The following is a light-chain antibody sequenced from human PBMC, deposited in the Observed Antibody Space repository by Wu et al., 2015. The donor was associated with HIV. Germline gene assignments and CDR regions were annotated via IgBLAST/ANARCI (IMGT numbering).Light chain of an antibody. V-gene: IGKV3-20*01. CDR1: QSISNNF. J-gene: IGKJ1*01. CDR3: QQYGNSPWT. CDR2: GAS. Sequence: EIVMTQSPATLSVSPGERVTLSCRASQSISNNFLAWYQQNPGQPPRLLIYGASTTTTDIPDRFRGSGSGTEFTLTITRLEPEDFAEYYCQQYGNSPWTFGQGTRVEIK.